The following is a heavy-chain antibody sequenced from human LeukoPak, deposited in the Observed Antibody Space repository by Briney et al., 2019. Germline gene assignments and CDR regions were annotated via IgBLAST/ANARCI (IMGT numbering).Heavy chain of an antibody. V-gene: IGHV3-66*01. D-gene: IGHD3-22*01. J-gene: IGHJ4*02. CDR2: IYSGGST. Sequence: GGSLRLSCAASGFTVSSNYMSWVRQAPGKGLEWVSVIYSGGSTYYADSVKGRFTISRDNSKNTLYLQMNSLRAEDTAVYYCARALASSGYPTDYWGQGTLVTASS. CDR3: ARALASSGYPTDY. CDR1: GFTVSSNY.